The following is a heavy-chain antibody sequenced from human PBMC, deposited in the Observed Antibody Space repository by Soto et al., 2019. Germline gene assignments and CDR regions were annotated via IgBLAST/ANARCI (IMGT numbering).Heavy chain of an antibody. CDR1: GFTFSSYA. V-gene: IGHV3-23*01. Sequence: GGSLRLSCAASGFTFSSYAMSWVRQAPGKGLEWVSAIFGGGDGTFYADSVKGRFTISRDNSRNTLYLQMNSLRAEDTAMYYCAKEGSGAGTGFFDYWGQGTLVTVSS. J-gene: IGHJ4*02. CDR3: AKEGSGAGTGFFDY. D-gene: IGHD6-19*01. CDR2: IFGGGDGT.